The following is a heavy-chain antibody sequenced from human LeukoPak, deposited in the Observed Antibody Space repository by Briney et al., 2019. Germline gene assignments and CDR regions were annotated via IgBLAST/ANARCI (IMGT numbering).Heavy chain of an antibody. CDR3: ARIIRGITMMGDAFDI. CDR2: INHSGST. V-gene: IGHV4-34*01. D-gene: IGHD3-22*01. Sequence: SETLSLTCAVYGGSFSGYYWSWIRQPPGKGLEWIGEINHSGSTNYNPSLKSRVTISVDTSKNQFSLKLSSVTAADTAVYYCARIIRGITMMGDAFDIWGQGTMVTVSS. CDR1: GGSFSGYY. J-gene: IGHJ3*02.